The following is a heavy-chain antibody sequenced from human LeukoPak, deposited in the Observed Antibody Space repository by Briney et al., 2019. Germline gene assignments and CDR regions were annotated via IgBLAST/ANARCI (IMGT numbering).Heavy chain of an antibody. V-gene: IGHV4-59*01. CDR3: ARDPSCYYGMDV. J-gene: IGHJ6*02. CDR2: IYYSGST. CDR1: GGSISSYY. Sequence: SETLSLTCTVSGGSISSYYWSWIRQPPGKGLEWIGYIYYSGSTNYNPSLKSRVTISVDTSKNQFSLKLSSVTAADTAVYYCARDPSCYYGMDVWGQGTTVTVSS.